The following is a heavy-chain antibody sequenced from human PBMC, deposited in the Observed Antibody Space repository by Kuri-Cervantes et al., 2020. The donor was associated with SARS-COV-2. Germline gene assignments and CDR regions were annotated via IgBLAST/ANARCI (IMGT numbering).Heavy chain of an antibody. V-gene: IGHV1-8*02. CDR3: ARGLEVVGATTGVGY. D-gene: IGHD1-26*01. CDR1: GGTFSSYA. CDR2: MNPNSGNT. Sequence: ASVKVSCKASGGTFSSYAINWVRQATGQGLGWMGWMNPNSGNTGYAQKFQGRVTMTRNTSISTAYMELSSLRSEDTAVYYCARGLEVVGATTGVGYWGQGTLVTVSS. J-gene: IGHJ4*02.